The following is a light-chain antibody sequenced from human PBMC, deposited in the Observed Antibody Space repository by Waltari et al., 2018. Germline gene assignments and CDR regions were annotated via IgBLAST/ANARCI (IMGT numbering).Light chain of an antibody. CDR2: QST. Sequence: SYELIQPPSVSVTPGQTASITCSGDKLGYKYVCWYQQNPGQSPVLVIYQSTKRPSGIPGRFSGANAGNTATLTISGTQAVDEADYYCQAWDSTTAHYLFGTGTKVTVL. CDR1: KLGYKY. J-gene: IGLJ1*01. CDR3: QAWDSTTAHYL. V-gene: IGLV3-1*01.